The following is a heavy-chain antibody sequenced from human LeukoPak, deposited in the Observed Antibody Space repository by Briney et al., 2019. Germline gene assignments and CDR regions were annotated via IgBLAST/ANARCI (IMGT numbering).Heavy chain of an antibody. V-gene: IGHV4-59*08. J-gene: IGHJ3*02. D-gene: IGHD1-26*01. CDR2: IYYSGST. Sequence: PSETLSLTCTVSGGSISSYYWSWIRQPPGKGLEWIGYIYYSGSTNYNPSLKSRVTISVDTSKNQFSLKLSSVTAADTVVYYCARTVGALYDAFNIWGQGTMVTVSS. CDR3: ARTVGALYDAFNI. CDR1: GGSISSYY.